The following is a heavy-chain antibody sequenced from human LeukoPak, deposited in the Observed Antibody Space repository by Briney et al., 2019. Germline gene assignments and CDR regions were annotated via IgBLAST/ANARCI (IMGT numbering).Heavy chain of an antibody. J-gene: IGHJ3*02. V-gene: IGHV1-46*01. Sequence: ASVKVSCKASGYTFTSYYMLWVRQAPGQGLEWMGIINPSGGSTSYAQKFQGRVTMTRDTSTSTVYMELSSLRSEDTAVYYCASSLAAAHDAFDIWGQGTMVTVSS. CDR2: INPSGGST. CDR3: ASSLAAAHDAFDI. D-gene: IGHD6-13*01. CDR1: GYTFTSYY.